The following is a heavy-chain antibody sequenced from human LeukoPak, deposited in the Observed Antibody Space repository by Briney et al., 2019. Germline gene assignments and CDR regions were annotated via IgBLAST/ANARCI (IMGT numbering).Heavy chain of an antibody. D-gene: IGHD3-22*01. CDR3: AREDSSGYYYRY. CDR2: INPNSGGT. Sequence: ASVKVSCKASGYTFTGYYMHWVRQAPGQGLEWMGWINPNSGGTNYAQKFQGRVTMTRDTSISTAYMELGRLRSDDTAVYYCAREDSSGYYYRYWGQGTLVTVSS. J-gene: IGHJ4*02. CDR1: GYTFTGYY. V-gene: IGHV1-2*02.